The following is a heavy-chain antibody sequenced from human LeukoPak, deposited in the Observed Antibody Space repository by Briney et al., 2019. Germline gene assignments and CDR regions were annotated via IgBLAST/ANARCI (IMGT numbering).Heavy chain of an antibody. CDR3: ARANRGYYDSSGYSPWFDP. D-gene: IGHD3-22*01. CDR1: GGSISSHY. V-gene: IGHV4-59*11. Sequence: PSETLSLTCTVSGGSISSHYWSWIRQPPGKGLEWIGCIYYSGSTNYNPSLKSRVTISVDTSKNQFSLKLSSVTAADTAVYYCARANRGYYDSSGYSPWFDPLGPGNPGHRLL. J-gene: IGHJ5*02. CDR2: IYYSGST.